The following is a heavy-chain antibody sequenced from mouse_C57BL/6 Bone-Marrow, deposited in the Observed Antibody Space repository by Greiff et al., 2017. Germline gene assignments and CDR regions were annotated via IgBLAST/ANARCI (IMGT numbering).Heavy chain of an antibody. J-gene: IGHJ3*01. CDR1: GFSLTSYG. CDR3: ARKRGYYGYGWFAD. V-gene: IGHV2-2*01. CDR2: IWRGGST. D-gene: IGHD2-2*01. Sequence: VQLQESGPGLVQPSQSLSITCTVSGFSLTSYGVHWVRQSPGKGLEWLGGIWRGGSTDYNAAFIPRLGISKDNSKTQVVFQLNSLQADDTAIYYSARKRGYYGYGWFADWGQGTLVTVSA.